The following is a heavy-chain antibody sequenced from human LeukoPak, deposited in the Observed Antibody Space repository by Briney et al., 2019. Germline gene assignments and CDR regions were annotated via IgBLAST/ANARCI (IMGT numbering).Heavy chain of an antibody. V-gene: IGHV1-18*01. CDR2: ITGNNGNT. J-gene: IGHJ4*02. D-gene: IGHD1-26*01. CDR3: ARDQRNSGSYRFEY. Sequence: GASVKVSCKTSGYTFSGYGISWVRQAPGQGLEWMGWITGNNGNTSYAPSLQGRVTMTTDTSTNTAYMELTSLKSDDTAVYYCARDQRNSGSYRFEYWGQGTLVTVSS. CDR1: GYTFSGYG.